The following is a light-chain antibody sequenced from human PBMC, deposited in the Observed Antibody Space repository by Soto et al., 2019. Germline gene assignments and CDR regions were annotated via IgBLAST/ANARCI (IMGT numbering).Light chain of an antibody. V-gene: IGLV2-8*01. CDR3: SSYAGSNNLVV. Sequence: QYALTQPPSASGSPGQSVTISCTGTSSDVGGYHYVSWYQQHPGKAPKLMIYEVSKRPSGVPDRFSGSKSGNTASLTVSGLQAEDESDYYCSSYAGSNNLVVFGGGTKLTVL. J-gene: IGLJ2*01. CDR2: EVS. CDR1: SSDVGGYHY.